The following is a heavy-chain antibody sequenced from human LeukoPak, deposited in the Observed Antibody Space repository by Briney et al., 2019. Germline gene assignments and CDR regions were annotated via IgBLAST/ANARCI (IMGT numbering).Heavy chain of an antibody. D-gene: IGHD5-18*01. J-gene: IGHJ4*02. Sequence: SQTLSLTCAVSGGSISSGGYSWSWIRPPPGQGLEWIGYIYHSGSTYYNPSFKSRATISVDRSKNQFSLKLSSVTAADTAVYYCARQYSYGSQYYFDYWGQGTLVTVSS. CDR3: ARQYSYGSQYYFDY. CDR1: GGSISSGGYS. V-gene: IGHV4-30-2*01. CDR2: IYHSGST.